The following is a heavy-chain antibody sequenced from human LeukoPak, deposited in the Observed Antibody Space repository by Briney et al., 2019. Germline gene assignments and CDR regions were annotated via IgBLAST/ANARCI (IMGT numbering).Heavy chain of an antibody. CDR3: ARDAIPTYYYDSSGYYQYYYYYMDV. V-gene: IGHV1-18*01. CDR2: ISAYNGNT. Sequence: GASVKVSCKASGYTFSSYGISWVRQAPGQGLEWMGWISAYNGNTNYAQKLQGRVTMTTDTSTSTAYMELRSLRSDDTAVYYCARDAIPTYYYDSSGYYQYYYYYMDVWGKGTTVTVSS. CDR1: GYTFSSYG. D-gene: IGHD3-22*01. J-gene: IGHJ6*03.